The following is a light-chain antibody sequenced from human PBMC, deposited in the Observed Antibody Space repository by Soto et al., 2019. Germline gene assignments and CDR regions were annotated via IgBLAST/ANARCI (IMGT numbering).Light chain of an antibody. Sequence: EIVLTQSPATLSLSPGERATLSCRASQSVSSYLAWYQQKPGQAPRLLIYDASNRATGIPARFSGSGSGTDFPLTNSSLESEDFAVYYCQQRSNWPPEITVGPGTKVDIK. CDR3: QQRSNWPPEIT. CDR1: QSVSSY. J-gene: IGKJ3*01. V-gene: IGKV3-11*01. CDR2: DAS.